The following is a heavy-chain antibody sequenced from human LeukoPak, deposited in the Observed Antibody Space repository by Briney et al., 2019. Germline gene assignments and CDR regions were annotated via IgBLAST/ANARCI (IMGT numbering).Heavy chain of an antibody. CDR2: ITGSGLRT. Sequence: PGGSLRLSCAVSGFIFDDYAMHWVRQAPGKGLEWVSGITGSGLRTYYGDSVKGRFTIYRDNSKNTLYLQMNSLGAEDTAVYYCAKAGTYDSSGYPTDDAFDIWGQGTMVTVSS. D-gene: IGHD3-22*01. CDR1: GFIFDDYA. J-gene: IGHJ3*02. V-gene: IGHV3-23*01. CDR3: AKAGTYDSSGYPTDDAFDI.